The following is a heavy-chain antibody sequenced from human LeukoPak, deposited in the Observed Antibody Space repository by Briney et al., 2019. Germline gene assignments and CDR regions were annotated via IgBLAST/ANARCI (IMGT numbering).Heavy chain of an antibody. CDR1: GFTFSSYS. CDR2: ISSSSSYI. V-gene: IGHV3-21*01. D-gene: IGHD6-25*01. CDR3: DIQPRSATAHPYDY. J-gene: IGHJ4*02. Sequence: GGSLRLSCAASGFTFSSYSMNWVRQAPGKGLEWVSSISSSSSYIYYADSVKGRFTISRDNAKNSLYLQMNSLRAEDTAVYYCDIQPRSATAHPYDYWGQGTLVTVSS.